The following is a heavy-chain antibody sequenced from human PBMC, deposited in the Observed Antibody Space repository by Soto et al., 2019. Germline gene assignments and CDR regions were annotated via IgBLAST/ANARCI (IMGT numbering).Heavy chain of an antibody. D-gene: IGHD2-2*01. V-gene: IGHV1-69*01. J-gene: IGHJ4*01. CDR2: IIPIFGTA. Sequence: QVQLVQSGAEVKKPGSSVKVSCKASGDTFSSYAISWVRQAPGQGLEWMGGIIPIFGTANYAQKFQGRVTSAADESTSTAYMDLSSLRSEDTALYYCARGVVPAANEEYYFDYWGHGTLVTVSS. CDR1: GDTFSSYA. CDR3: ARGVVPAANEEYYFDY.